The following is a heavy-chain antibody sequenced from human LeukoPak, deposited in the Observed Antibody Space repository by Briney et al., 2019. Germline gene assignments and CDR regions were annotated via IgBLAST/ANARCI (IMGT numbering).Heavy chain of an antibody. CDR2: ISAYNGNT. CDR3: ARDNYYYYYMDV. J-gene: IGHJ6*03. V-gene: IGHV1-18*01. CDR1: GYTFTSYG. Sequence: ASVKVSCKASGYTFTSYGISWVRQAPGQGLEWMGWISAYNGNTNYAQKLQGRVTMTTDTSTSTAYMELRSLRSGDTAVYYCARDNYYYYYMDVWGKGTTVTVSS.